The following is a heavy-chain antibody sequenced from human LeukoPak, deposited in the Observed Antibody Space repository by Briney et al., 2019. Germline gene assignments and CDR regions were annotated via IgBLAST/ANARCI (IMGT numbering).Heavy chain of an antibody. CDR1: GYSISSGYY. CDR2: IYHSGST. CDR3: ARGSWYYGSGSYPALYYFDY. Sequence: PSETLSLTCTVSGYSISSGYYWGWIRQPPGKGLEWIGSIYHSGSTYYNPSLKSRVTISVDTSKNQFSLKLSSVTAADTAVYYCARGSWYYGSGSYPALYYFDYWGQGTLVTVSS. J-gene: IGHJ4*02. D-gene: IGHD3-10*01. V-gene: IGHV4-38-2*02.